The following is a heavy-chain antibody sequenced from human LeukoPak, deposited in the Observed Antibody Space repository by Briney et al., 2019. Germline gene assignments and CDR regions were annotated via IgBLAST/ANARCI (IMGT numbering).Heavy chain of an antibody. CDR3: ARDPARVVRGANKDNWFDP. CDR1: GGTFSSYA. CDR2: IIPIFGTA. D-gene: IGHD3-10*01. J-gene: IGHJ5*02. V-gene: IGHV1-69*06. Sequence: ASVKVSCKASGGTFSSYAISWVRQAPGQGLEWMGGIIPIFGTASYAQKFQGRVTITADKSTSTAYMELSSLRSEDTAVYYCARDPARVVRGANKDNWFDPWGQGTLVTVSS.